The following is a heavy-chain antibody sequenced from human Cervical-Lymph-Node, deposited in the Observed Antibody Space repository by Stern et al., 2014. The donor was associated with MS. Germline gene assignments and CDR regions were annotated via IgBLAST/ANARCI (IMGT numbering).Heavy chain of an antibody. D-gene: IGHD2-15*01. Sequence: QVQLQESGPGLVKPSETLSLTCTVSGDSISGNYWSWIRQPPGKGLAWIGYIYYTGSTSYNPSLKSRVTISIDSSKTQFSLSLNSVTAADTAVYYCARVVVLAGSRWFDPWGQGILVSVSS. CDR2: IYYTGST. J-gene: IGHJ5*02. CDR1: GDSISGNY. CDR3: ARVVVLAGSRWFDP. V-gene: IGHV4-59*01.